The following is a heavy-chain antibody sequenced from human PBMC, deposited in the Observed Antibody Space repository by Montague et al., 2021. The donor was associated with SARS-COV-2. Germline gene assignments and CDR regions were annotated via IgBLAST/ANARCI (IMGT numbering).Heavy chain of an antibody. V-gene: IGHV4-4*02. CDR3: ASLSSDIGGYFRFDP. CDR2: ISHIGGT. J-gene: IGHJ5*02. CDR1: GGSIISGTC. D-gene: IGHD1-26*01. Sequence: SETLSLICAVSGGSIISGTCWTWVRQPPGMGLAWIGEISHIGGTNCNPSLNSRATISVDKSKNQFSLNLNSVTAADTAVYYCASLSSDIGGYFRFDPWGQGTLVSVSS.